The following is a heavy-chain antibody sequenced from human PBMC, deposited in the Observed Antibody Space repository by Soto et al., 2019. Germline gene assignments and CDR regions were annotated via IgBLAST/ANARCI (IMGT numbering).Heavy chain of an antibody. CDR1: RFTFTSSA. V-gene: IGHV1-58*01. CDR3: AAAGQGYSYGMDV. Sequence: ASVKVSCKASRFTFTSSAVQWVRQARGQRLEWIGWIVVGSGNTNYAQKFQERVTITRDMSTSTAYMELSSLRSEDTAVYYCAAAGQGYSYGMDVWGQGTTVTVSS. CDR2: IVVGSGNT. J-gene: IGHJ6*02. D-gene: IGHD5-18*01.